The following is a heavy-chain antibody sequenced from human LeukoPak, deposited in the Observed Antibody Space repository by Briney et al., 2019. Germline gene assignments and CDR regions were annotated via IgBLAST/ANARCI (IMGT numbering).Heavy chain of an antibody. CDR1: GFTFSNYE. J-gene: IGHJ2*01. D-gene: IGHD6-13*01. Sequence: GGSLRLSCAASGFTFSNYEMNWVRQAPGMGLEWVSYISSSGSTIYYADSVKGRFTISRDNAKNSLYLQMNSLRAEDTAVYYCARGYSSSWALRYFDLWGRGTLVTVSS. CDR3: ARGYSSSWALRYFDL. V-gene: IGHV3-48*03. CDR2: ISSSGSTI.